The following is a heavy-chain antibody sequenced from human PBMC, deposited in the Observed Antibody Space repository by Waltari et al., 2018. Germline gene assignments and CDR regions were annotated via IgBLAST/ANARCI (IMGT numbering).Heavy chain of an antibody. V-gene: IGHV3-49*04. CDR1: GDYA. Sequence: GDYAMSWVRQAPGKGLEWVGFIRSKAYGGTTEYAASVKGRFTISRDDSKSIAYLQMNSLKTEDTAVYYCTRGRWFYTYDFWSGIDAFDIWGQGTMVTVSS. D-gene: IGHD3-3*01. CDR2: IRSKAYGGTT. CDR3: TRGRWFYTYDFWSGIDAFDI. J-gene: IGHJ3*02.